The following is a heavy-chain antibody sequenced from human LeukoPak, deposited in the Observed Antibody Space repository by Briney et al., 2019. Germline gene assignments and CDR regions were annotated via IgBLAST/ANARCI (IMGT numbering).Heavy chain of an antibody. Sequence: GGSLRLSCAASGFTLSSYSMNWVRQAPGKGLEWVSSISSSSSYIYYADSAKGRFTISRDNAKNSLYLQMNSLRAEDTAVYYCASGSYYGGDYWGQGTLVTVSS. J-gene: IGHJ4*02. V-gene: IGHV3-21*01. CDR3: ASGSYYGGDY. CDR2: ISSSSSYI. CDR1: GFTLSSYS. D-gene: IGHD1-26*01.